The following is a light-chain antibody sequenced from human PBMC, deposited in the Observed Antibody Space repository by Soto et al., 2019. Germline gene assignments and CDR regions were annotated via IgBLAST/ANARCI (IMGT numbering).Light chain of an antibody. Sequence: SYELTQPLSVSVALGQTARITCGGNNIGSKNVHWYQQKPGQAPVLVIYRDSNRPSWIPERFSGSNSGNTATLTISRAQAGDEADYYCQVWDSSTWVFGGGTKVTVL. J-gene: IGLJ3*02. V-gene: IGLV3-9*01. CDR1: NIGSKN. CDR3: QVWDSSTWV. CDR2: RDS.